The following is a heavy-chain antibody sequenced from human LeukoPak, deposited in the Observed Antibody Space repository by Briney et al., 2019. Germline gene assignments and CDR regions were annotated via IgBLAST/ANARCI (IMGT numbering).Heavy chain of an antibody. J-gene: IGHJ5*02. CDR1: GYTFSGYY. D-gene: IGHD2-15*01. CDR3: ARDPGPLLPA. Sequence: ASVKVSCRASGYTFSGYYMHWGRQAPGQGLEWMGWINPNSGGTNYAQKFQGRVTMTRDTSISTAYMELSRLRSDDTAVYYCARDPGPLLPAWGQGTLVTVSS. CDR2: INPNSGGT. V-gene: IGHV1-2*02.